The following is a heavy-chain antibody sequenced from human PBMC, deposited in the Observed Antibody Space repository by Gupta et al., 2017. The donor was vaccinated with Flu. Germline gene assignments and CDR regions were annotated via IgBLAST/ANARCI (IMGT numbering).Heavy chain of an antibody. D-gene: IGHD4-17*01. Sequence: YTHWLRQAPGQGLEWMGWIKGENGDTKYAEKFQGRVTMTRDTSISTAYMELNKLTSDDTAMYFCARSSDFGDYVFSHWGQGTLVTVSS. J-gene: IGHJ4*02. V-gene: IGHV1-2*02. CDR3: ARSSDFGDYVFSH. CDR1: Y. CDR2: IKGENGDT.